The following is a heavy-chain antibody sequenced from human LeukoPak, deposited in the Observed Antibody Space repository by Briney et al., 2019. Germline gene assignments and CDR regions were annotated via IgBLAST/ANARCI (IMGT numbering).Heavy chain of an antibody. V-gene: IGHV3-30*18. Sequence: PGGSLRLSCAASGFTFSSYGMHWVRQAPGKGLEWVAVISYDESNIYYSDSVKGRFTISRDNSKNTLYLQMNSLRPEDTAVYYCTKGVIGSAYSSSGYWGQGTLVIVSS. CDR3: TKGVIGSAYSSSGY. CDR2: ISYDESNI. D-gene: IGHD6-6*01. J-gene: IGHJ4*02. CDR1: GFTFSSYG.